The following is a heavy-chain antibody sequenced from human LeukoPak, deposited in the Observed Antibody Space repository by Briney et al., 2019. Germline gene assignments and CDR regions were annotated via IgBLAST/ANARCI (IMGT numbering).Heavy chain of an antibody. CDR3: ARMGGWEQSDYEGNPDY. Sequence: GASVKVSCKASGGTFSSYAISWVRQSPGQGLEWMGWISTYRGHTNYAQNLQGRVTMTTDTSTSTAYMELERLTSDDTAVYYCARMGGWEQSDYEGNPDYWGQGTLVTVSS. J-gene: IGHJ4*02. D-gene: IGHD4-17*01. CDR1: GGTFSSYA. V-gene: IGHV1-18*01. CDR2: ISTYRGHT.